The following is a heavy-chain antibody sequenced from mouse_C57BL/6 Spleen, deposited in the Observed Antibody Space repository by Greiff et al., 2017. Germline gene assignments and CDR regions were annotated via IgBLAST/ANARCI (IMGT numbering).Heavy chain of an antibody. CDR2: IHPNSGST. Sequence: LQQPGAELVKPGASVKLSCKASGYTFTSYWMHWVKQRPGQGLEWIGMIHPNSGSTNYNEKFKSKATLTVDKSSSTAYMQLSSLTSEDSAVYYCARGYGSSYDWFAYWGQGTLVTVSA. J-gene: IGHJ3*01. CDR3: ARGYGSSYDWFAY. D-gene: IGHD1-1*01. CDR1: GYTFTSYW. V-gene: IGHV1-64*01.